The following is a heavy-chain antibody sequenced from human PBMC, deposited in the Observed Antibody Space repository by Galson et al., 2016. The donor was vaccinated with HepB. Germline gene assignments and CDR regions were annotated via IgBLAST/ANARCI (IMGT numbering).Heavy chain of an antibody. D-gene: IGHD2-2*01. CDR3: ARGHCGSTNCHLYFDY. Sequence: SLRLSCAASGFDIRDYSTNWLRQAPGKGLEWVSHIEGDANHIHYRHSLKGRFTISRDIAKNSLYLEMSGLGAEDTAVYYCARGHCGSTNCHLYFDYWGQGTLVTVSS. J-gene: IGHJ4*01. CDR1: GFDIRDYS. V-gene: IGHV3-21*01. CDR2: IEGDANHI.